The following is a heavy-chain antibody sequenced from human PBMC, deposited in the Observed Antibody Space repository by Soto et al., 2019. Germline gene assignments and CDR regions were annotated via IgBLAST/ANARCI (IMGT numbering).Heavy chain of an antibody. CDR2: ISAYNGNT. D-gene: IGHD3-22*01. J-gene: IGHJ4*02. V-gene: IGHV1-18*01. CDR1: GYTFTSYG. CDR3: ARDQDYYDSSGYYVHFDY. Sequence: ASVKVSCKASGYTFTSYGISWVRQAPGQGLEWMGWISAYNGNTNYAQKLQGRVTMTTDTSTSTAYMELRSLRSDDTAVYYCARDQDYYDSSGYYVHFDYWGQGTLVTVSS.